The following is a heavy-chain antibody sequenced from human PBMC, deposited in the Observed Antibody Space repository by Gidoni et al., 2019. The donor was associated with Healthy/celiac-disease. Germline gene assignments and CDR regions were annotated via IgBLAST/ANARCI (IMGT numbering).Heavy chain of an antibody. V-gene: IGHV3-9*01. J-gene: IGHJ6*02. CDR2: ISWNSGSI. D-gene: IGHD6-13*01. CDR1: GFTFDDYA. Sequence: EVQLVEAGGGLVQPDRSLRLSCAAPGFTFDDYAMHWVRQAPGKGLEWVSGISWNSGSIGYADSVKGRFTISRDNAKNSLYLQMNSLRAEDTALYYCAKQADLLGNYYYYGMDVWGQGTTVTVSS. CDR3: AKQADLLGNYYYYGMDV.